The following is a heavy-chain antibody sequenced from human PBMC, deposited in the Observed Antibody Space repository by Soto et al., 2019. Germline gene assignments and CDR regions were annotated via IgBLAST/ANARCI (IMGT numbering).Heavy chain of an antibody. V-gene: IGHV4-4*07. J-gene: IGHJ4*01. D-gene: IGHD3-10*02. CDR2: IYSSGST. Sequence: SETLSLTCSDTGGSITDYHWIWIRQPAGKGLEWIGRIYSSGSTNYNPSLKSRVTMSVDTSKNKFSLNLNSVTAADTAVYYCARARFGETLLFDSWGHGALVTVSS. CDR3: ARARFGETLLFDS. CDR1: GGSITDYH.